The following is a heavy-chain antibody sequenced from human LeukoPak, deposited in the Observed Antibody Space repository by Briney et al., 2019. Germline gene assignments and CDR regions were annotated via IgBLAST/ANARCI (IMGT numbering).Heavy chain of an antibody. V-gene: IGHV1-24*01. CDR1: GYTFTGYY. CDR3: ATGFRLGSYRT. Sequence: GASVKVSCKASGYTFTGYYMHWVRQAPGKGLEWMGGFDPEDGETIYAQKFQGRVTMTEDTSTDTAYMELSSLRSEDTAVYYCATGFRLGSYRTWGQGTLVTVSS. J-gene: IGHJ5*02. CDR2: FDPEDGET. D-gene: IGHD3-16*02.